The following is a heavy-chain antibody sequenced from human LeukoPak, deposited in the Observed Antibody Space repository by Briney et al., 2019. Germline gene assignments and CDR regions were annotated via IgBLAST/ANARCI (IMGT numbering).Heavy chain of an antibody. V-gene: IGHV1-18*01. CDR2: LSAYDGNT. CDR3: ARGITIFGVGLRGFDY. Sequence: ASVKVSCKASGYTFTSYGISWVRQAPGQGLDWMGWLSAYDGNTDYAQKLQGRVTMTTDTSTSTAYMELRSLRSDDTAVYYCARGITIFGVGLRGFDYWGQGTLVTVSS. CDR1: GYTFTSYG. D-gene: IGHD3-3*01. J-gene: IGHJ4*02.